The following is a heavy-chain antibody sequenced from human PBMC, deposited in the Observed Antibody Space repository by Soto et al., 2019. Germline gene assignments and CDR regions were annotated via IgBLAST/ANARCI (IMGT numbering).Heavy chain of an antibody. V-gene: IGHV1-69*01. J-gene: IGHJ6*02. Sequence: QVQLVQSGAEVKKPGSSVKVSCKASGGTFNSYAISWVRQAPGQGLEWMGGIIPIFGTAKYAQEFQGKVAIKADESTSAAYMELRSLRSEDTAVYYCALWGFRDGNNSRYNYYVMEVWGQGTKVTVSS. CDR1: GGTFNSYA. CDR3: ALWGFRDGNNSRYNYYVMEV. D-gene: IGHD3-10*01. CDR2: IIPIFGTA.